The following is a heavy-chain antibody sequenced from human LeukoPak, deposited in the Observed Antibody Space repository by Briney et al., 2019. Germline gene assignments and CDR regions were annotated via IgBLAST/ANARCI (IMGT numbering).Heavy chain of an antibody. J-gene: IGHJ4*02. V-gene: IGHV3-11*01. CDR2: ISSSCSTI. CDR3: ATSNPPIVVVPAAAYDY. D-gene: IGHD2-2*01. CDR1: GFTFSDYY. Sequence: GGSLILSCAASGFTFSDYYMSWIRQAPGKGQEWGSYISSSCSTIYYADSVKGRFTISGDNAKNSLYLQMNSLRAEETAVYYCATSNPPIVVVPAAAYDYWGQGTLVTVSS.